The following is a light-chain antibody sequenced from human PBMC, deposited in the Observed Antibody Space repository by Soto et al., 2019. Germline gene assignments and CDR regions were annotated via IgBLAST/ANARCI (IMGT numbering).Light chain of an antibody. V-gene: IGLV2-14*01. CDR2: DVT. J-gene: IGLJ1*01. CDR1: SSDVGAYNY. Sequence: QSVLTPPASVSGSPGQSVTISCTGTSSDVGAYNYVSWYQQHPGKVPKLMIYDVTNRPSGVSDRFSGSKSGNTASLTISGLQAEDEAEYYCGSYTRSSTLGFGTGTKVTVL. CDR3: GSYTRSSTLG.